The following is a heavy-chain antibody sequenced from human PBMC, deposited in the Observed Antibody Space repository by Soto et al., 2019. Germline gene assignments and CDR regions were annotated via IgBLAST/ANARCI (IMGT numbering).Heavy chain of an antibody. CDR1: GGSMNSASYY. CDR2: ILYSGNT. Sequence: SETLSLTCTVSGGSMNSASYYWTWIRQHPGKGLEWIGYILYSGNTYYNPSLKSRVVISLDTSRSQLSLDLTSVTAADTAVYYCARSYTLSLWPAPNWFDPWGQGTLVTVSS. CDR3: ARSYTLSLWPAPNWFDP. D-gene: IGHD2-2*02. V-gene: IGHV4-31*03. J-gene: IGHJ5*02.